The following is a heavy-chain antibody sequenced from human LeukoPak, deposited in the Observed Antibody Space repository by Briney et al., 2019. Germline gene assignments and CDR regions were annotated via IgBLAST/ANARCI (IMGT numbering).Heavy chain of an antibody. V-gene: IGHV4-61*05. Sequence: SETLSLTCTVSGGSISTSSYYWGWFRQPPGKGLEWIGYIYYTGTSYNPSLKSRVTISADTSKNQFSLKLISVTAADTAVYYCASRKLGNDYWGQGTLVTVSS. J-gene: IGHJ4*02. D-gene: IGHD7-27*01. CDR2: IYYTGT. CDR1: GGSISTSSYY. CDR3: ASRKLGNDY.